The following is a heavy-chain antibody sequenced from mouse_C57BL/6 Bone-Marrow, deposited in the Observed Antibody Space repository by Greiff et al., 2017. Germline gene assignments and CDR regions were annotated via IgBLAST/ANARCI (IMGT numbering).Heavy chain of an antibody. Sequence: EVQLQQSGAELVRPGASVKLSCTASGFNIKDYYMHWVKQRPEQGLEWIGRIDPEDGGTEYAPKFQGKATMTADTSSNTAYLQLLSLTSEDTAVYYCTDGNYWYFDVWGTGTTVTVSS. J-gene: IGHJ1*03. CDR2: IDPEDGGT. CDR1: GFNIKDYY. CDR3: TDGNYWYFDV. D-gene: IGHD2-1*01. V-gene: IGHV14-1*01.